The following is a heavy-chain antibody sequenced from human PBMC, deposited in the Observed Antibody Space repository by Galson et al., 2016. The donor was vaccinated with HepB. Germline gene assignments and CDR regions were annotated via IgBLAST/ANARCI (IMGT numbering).Heavy chain of an antibody. J-gene: IGHJ4*02. CDR1: GFPFTSYY. D-gene: IGHD6-19*01. Sequence: SVKVSCKASGFPFTSYYIHWLRQAPGQGLEWIGVINPYGGSTTYSRNFQGGLTMTRDTSTSTVYMELSSLKYEDTAVYYCGRGMDSSGWGFDYWGQGTLVSVSS. CDR2: INPYGGST. V-gene: IGHV1-46*03. CDR3: GRGMDSSGWGFDY.